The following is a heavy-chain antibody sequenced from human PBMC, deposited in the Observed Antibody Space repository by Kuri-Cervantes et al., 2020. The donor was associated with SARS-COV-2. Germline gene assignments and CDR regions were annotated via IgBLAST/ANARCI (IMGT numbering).Heavy chain of an antibody. CDR3: ARYSSSSSHYYYYMDV. CDR2: IYTTGST. Sequence: SETLSLTCTVSGGSINSYYWSWIRQPAGKGLEWIGRIYTTGSTNYNPSLESRVTMSVDTSKNQFSLKLSSVTAADTAVYYCARYSSSSSHYYYYMDVWGKGTTVTVSS. CDR1: GGSINSYY. V-gene: IGHV4-4*07. D-gene: IGHD6-6*01. J-gene: IGHJ6*03.